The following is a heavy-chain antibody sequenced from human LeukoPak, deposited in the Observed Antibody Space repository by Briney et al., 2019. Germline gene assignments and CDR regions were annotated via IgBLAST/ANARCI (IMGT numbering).Heavy chain of an antibody. V-gene: IGHV3-23*01. CDR3: AKTAPYSSPRPFFDS. D-gene: IGHD6-13*01. CDR2: ITASGATS. Sequence: PGGSLRLSCAASGFTFSDYYMSWIRQAPGEGLEWVSGITASGATSYYADSVKGRFTISRDNPKSTLYLQMNSLRAEDTAIYYCAKTAPYSSPRPFFDSWGQGTLVSVSS. J-gene: IGHJ4*02. CDR1: GFTFSDYY.